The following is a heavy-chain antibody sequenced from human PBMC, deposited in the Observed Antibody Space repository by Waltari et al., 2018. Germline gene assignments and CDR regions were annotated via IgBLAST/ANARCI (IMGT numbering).Heavy chain of an antibody. CDR2: NDSGGGT. D-gene: IGHD2-15*01. CDR3: ASHYCSRGTCHFDS. V-gene: IGHV3-66*04. Sequence: EALLAESGGGSVQPGGSLRLSCAVSEFNVRDNYVSWVRPPPGQGLEWVSINDSGGGTSYADSVRARFTISRDISKNTVFLQMNSLRAEDTAVYYCASHYCSRGTCHFDSWGQGTLVKVSS. J-gene: IGHJ4*02. CDR1: EFNVRDNY.